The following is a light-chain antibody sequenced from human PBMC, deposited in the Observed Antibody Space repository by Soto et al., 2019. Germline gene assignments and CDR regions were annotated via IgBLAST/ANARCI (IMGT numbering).Light chain of an antibody. CDR3: CAFTSSGTWV. V-gene: IGLV2-23*02. CDR1: SSNVGNFNV. J-gene: IGLJ3*02. Sequence: QSVLTQPASVSGSPGQSITISCTGTSSNVGNFNVVSWYQQHPGKAPKVIIFDVSERPSGVSNRFSGSKSGNTASLTISGLQAEDEADYYCCAFTSSGTWVFGVGTKLTVL. CDR2: DVS.